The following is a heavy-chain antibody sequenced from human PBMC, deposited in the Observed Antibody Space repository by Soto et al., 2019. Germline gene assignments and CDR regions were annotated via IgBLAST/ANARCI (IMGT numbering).Heavy chain of an antibody. CDR2: IDSNGGT. CDR3: VRQGFGRLHGLVDV. Sequence: QVQLQESGPGLVKPSETLSLTCTVSDDSSSNYKWSWIRQPPGRRLEWIGYIDSNGGTSYNPSLQSQVTVSIDTSTKQIFLKLSSVTAADTAVYYCVRQGFGRLHGLVDVWGQGTTVTVSS. CDR1: DDSSSNYK. J-gene: IGHJ6*02. V-gene: IGHV4-59*08. D-gene: IGHD3-10*01.